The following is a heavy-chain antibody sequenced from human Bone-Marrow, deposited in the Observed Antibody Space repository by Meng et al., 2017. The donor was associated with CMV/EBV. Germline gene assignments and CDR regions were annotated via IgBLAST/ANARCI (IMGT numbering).Heavy chain of an antibody. CDR3: ARDTGAMRSAGFDY. V-gene: IGHV4-34*01. CDR1: GGSFSGYY. Sequence: SETLSLTCAVYGGSFSGYYWSWIRQPPGKGLEWIGYIYYSGSTNYNPSLQSRVTIFVDTSKNQFSLRLSSVPAADTAVYYCARDTGAMRSAGFDYWGQGNLVTVSS. D-gene: IGHD7-27*01. CDR2: IYYSGST. J-gene: IGHJ4*02.